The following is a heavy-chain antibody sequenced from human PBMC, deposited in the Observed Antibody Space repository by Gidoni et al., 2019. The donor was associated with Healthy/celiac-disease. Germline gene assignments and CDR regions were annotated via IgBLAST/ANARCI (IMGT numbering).Heavy chain of an antibody. CDR1: GYSFTSYW. V-gene: IGHV5-51*01. CDR3: ARRGSWLVPAAEFDY. CDR2: IYPGDSDT. D-gene: IGHD2-2*01. J-gene: IGHJ4*02. Sequence: LQLVQSGAEVQQHGESLKLSFTASGYSFTSYWIGWVRQMPGKGLEWMGIIYPGDSDTRYSPSFKGQGTISADKSISTADLQGSSMKASDTAMYYGARRGSWLVPAAEFDYWGQGTLVTVSS.